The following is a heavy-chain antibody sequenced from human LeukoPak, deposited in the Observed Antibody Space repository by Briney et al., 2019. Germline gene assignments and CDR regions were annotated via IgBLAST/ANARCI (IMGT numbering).Heavy chain of an antibody. Sequence: SETLSLTCTVSGGSINNYYWSWVRQPPGAGLEWLAYIYYTGSTNYNPSLKTRLTISVDTSKNQFSLRLNSVTAADTAVYYCARERPPRYSSSRFGGWFDPWGQGTLVTVSS. CDR1: GGSINNYY. CDR3: ARERPPRYSSSRFGGWFDP. CDR2: IYYTGST. D-gene: IGHD6-6*01. V-gene: IGHV4-59*12. J-gene: IGHJ5*02.